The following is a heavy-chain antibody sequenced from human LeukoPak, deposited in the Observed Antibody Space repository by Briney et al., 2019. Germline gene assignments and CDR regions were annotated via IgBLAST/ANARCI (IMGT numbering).Heavy chain of an antibody. J-gene: IGHJ4*02. CDR2: IYADGST. CDR1: GFIVSSHF. D-gene: IGHD6-19*01. V-gene: IGHV3-53*01. Sequence: PGGSLRLSCAASGFIVSSHFMSWVRQAPGKGLEWVSVIYADGSTYYADSVKGRFTISRDNSKNTLFLQVNSLRADDTAVYYCARSSSGWHDYWGQGTLVNVSS. CDR3: ARSSSGWHDY.